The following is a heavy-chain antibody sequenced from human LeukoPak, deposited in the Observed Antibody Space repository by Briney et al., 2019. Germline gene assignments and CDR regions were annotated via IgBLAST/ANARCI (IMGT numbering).Heavy chain of an antibody. CDR2: IYPADSDT. V-gene: IGHV5-51*01. CDR1: GYGFTSYW. D-gene: IGHD2-15*01. Sequence: GESLKISSKASGYGFTSYWIGWVRQMPGKGLEWMAIIYPADSDTRYSPSFQGQVTISADNSISTAYLQWNSLKASDTAIYYCARRGADYCSGDTCYYFDDWGQGTLVTVSS. CDR3: ARRGADYCSGDTCYYFDD. J-gene: IGHJ4*02.